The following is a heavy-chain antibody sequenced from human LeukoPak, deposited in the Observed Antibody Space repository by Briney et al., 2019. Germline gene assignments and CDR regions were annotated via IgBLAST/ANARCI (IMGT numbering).Heavy chain of an antibody. CDR2: INPSGGST. CDR3: ARLGYDYVWGSYRHLYYFDY. V-gene: IGHV1-46*01. D-gene: IGHD3-16*02. J-gene: IGHJ4*02. CDR1: GYTFTSYY. Sequence: ASVTVSCKASGYTFTSYYMHWVRQAPGQGLEWMGIINPSGGSTSYAQKFQGRVTMTRDTSTSTVYMELSSLRSEDTAVYYCARLGYDYVWGSYRHLYYFDYWGQGTLVTVSS.